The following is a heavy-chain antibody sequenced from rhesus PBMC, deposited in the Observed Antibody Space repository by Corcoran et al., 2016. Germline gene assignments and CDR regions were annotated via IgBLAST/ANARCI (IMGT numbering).Heavy chain of an antibody. V-gene: IGHV4S10*01. D-gene: IGHD2-8*01. Sequence: QVQLQESGPGVVKPSETLSLTCAVSGGSISDSYRWSWIRQPPGKGLEWIGYIYGTSTSTNYHPSLKSRVTISKDTSKNQFSLKLSSVTAADTAVYYCAAGYCSGGVCYYGLDSWGQGVVVTVSA. CDR3: AAGYCSGGVCYYGLDS. CDR1: GGSISDSYR. CDR2: IYGTSTST. J-gene: IGHJ6*01.